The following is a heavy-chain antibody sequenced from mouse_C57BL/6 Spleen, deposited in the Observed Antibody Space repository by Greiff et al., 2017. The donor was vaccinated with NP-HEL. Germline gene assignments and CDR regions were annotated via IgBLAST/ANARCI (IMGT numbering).Heavy chain of an antibody. CDR1: GYTFTDYE. Sequence: QVQLQQSGAELVRPGASVTLSCKASGYTFTDYEMHWVKQTPVHGLEWIGAIDPETGGTAYNQKFKGQAILTADKSSSTAYMGLRSLTSEDSAVYYCTRDGTAWFAYWGQGTLVTVSA. V-gene: IGHV1-15*01. CDR2: IDPETGGT. D-gene: IGHD3-3*01. J-gene: IGHJ3*01. CDR3: TRDGTAWFAY.